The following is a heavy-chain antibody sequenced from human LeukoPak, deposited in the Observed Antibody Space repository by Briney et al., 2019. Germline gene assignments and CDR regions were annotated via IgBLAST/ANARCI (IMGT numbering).Heavy chain of an antibody. CDR3: ARTDYDFWSGWAPPDY. V-gene: IGHV4-38-2*02. CDR1: GYSISSGYY. J-gene: IGHJ4*02. D-gene: IGHD3-3*01. CDR2: IYHSGST. Sequence: PSETLSLTCTVSGYSISSGYYWGWIRQPPGKGLEWIGSIYHSGSTYYNPSLKSRVTISVDTSKNQFSLKLSSVTAADTAVYYCARTDYDFWSGWAPPDYWGQGTLVTVFS.